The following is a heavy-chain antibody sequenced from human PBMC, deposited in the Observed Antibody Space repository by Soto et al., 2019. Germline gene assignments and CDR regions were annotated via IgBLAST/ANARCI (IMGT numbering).Heavy chain of an antibody. CDR1: GDSITSNSYF. CDR2: IYYSGTT. J-gene: IGHJ6*02. CDR3: ARHSPPFFYGSGPWDV. D-gene: IGHD3-10*01. V-gene: IGHV4-39*01. Sequence: SETLSLTCTVSGDSITSNSYFWAWIRQPPGKGLEWIGSIYYSGTTYKKPSLKSRVTISVDTSKNQFSLKLSSLIAADTAVYYCARHSPPFFYGSGPWDVWGQGTTVTVSS.